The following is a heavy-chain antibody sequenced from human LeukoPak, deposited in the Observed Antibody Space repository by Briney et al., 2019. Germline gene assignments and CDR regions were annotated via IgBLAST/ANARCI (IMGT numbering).Heavy chain of an antibody. D-gene: IGHD6-19*01. Sequence: GGSLRLSCSASGFTFSSYAMHWVRQAPGKGLEWVSGISWNSGSIGYADSVKGRFTISRDNAKNSLYLQMNSLRAEDTALYYCATGYSSGWPPYYWGQGTLVTVSS. CDR3: ATGYSSGWPPYY. CDR2: ISWNSGSI. CDR1: GFTFSSYA. V-gene: IGHV3-9*01. J-gene: IGHJ4*02.